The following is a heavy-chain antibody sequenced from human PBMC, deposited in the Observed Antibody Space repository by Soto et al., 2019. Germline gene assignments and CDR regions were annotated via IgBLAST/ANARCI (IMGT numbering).Heavy chain of an antibody. D-gene: IGHD1-26*01. CDR3: ARTLRGQSYRGRDY. Sequence: SETLSLTCTVSCGSVSSASYYWSWIRQPPGKGLEWIGYIDYSGTTNYDPSLKSRVTISIDTSKNQFSLNLRSVTAADTAVYYCARTLRGQSYRGRDYWGQGTLVTVSS. CDR1: CGSVSSASYY. CDR2: IDYSGTT. J-gene: IGHJ4*02. V-gene: IGHV4-61*01.